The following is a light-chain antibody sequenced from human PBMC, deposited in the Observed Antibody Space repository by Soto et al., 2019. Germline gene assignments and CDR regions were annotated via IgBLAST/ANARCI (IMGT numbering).Light chain of an antibody. J-gene: IGLJ1*01. CDR1: KLGDKH. V-gene: IGLV3-1*01. CDR2: EGN. CDR3: QAWDRSIHYV. Sequence: SYELTQPPSVSVSPGQTATITCSGDKLGDKHPCWYQQKSGQSPVLFISEGNKRPSRIPERFSASNSGNTATLTISGTQAMDEADYYCQAWDRSIHYVFGTGTKLTVL.